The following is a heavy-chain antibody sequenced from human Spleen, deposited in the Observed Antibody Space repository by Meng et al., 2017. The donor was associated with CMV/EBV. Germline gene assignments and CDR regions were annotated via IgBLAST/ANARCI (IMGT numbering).Heavy chain of an antibody. CDR2: ISSSSSTI. Sequence: GESLKISCAASGFIFRNYKMNWVRQAPGKGLEWVSYISSSSSTIFYADSVRGRFTISRDNAKNSLYLQMNSLRAEDTAVYYCARDPTYCSSTSCYTGDYWGQGTLVTVSS. D-gene: IGHD2-2*02. J-gene: IGHJ4*02. CDR3: ARDPTYCSSTSCYTGDY. CDR1: GFIFRNYK. V-gene: IGHV3-48*04.